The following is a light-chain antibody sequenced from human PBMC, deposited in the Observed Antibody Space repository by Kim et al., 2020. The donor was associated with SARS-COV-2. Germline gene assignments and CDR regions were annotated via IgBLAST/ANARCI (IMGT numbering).Light chain of an antibody. Sequence: SSELTQDPAVSVALGQTVRITCQGDSLRSYYASWYQQKPRQAPVRVIYGKNNRPSGIPDRFSGSSSGNTASLTITGAQAEDEADYYCNSWDSSGNHPVFGGGTQLTVL. CDR2: GKN. V-gene: IGLV3-19*02. J-gene: IGLJ3*02. CDR1: SLRSYY. CDR3: NSWDSSGNHPV.